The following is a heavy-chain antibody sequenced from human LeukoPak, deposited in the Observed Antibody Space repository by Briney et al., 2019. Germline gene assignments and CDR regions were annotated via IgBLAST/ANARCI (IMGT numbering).Heavy chain of an antibody. Sequence: SETLSLTCTVSGGSISTYYWSWIRQPPGRGLEWIGYIYYSGITDYSPSLKSRVTISIDTSKKHFSLKLSSVTAADTAVYYCARWEASRVAFDIWGQGTLVTVSS. J-gene: IGHJ3*02. D-gene: IGHD1-26*01. CDR3: ARWEASRVAFDI. CDR1: GGSISTYY. CDR2: IYYSGIT. V-gene: IGHV4-59*01.